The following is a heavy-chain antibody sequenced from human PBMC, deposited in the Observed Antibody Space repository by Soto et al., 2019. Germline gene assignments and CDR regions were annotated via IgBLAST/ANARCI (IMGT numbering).Heavy chain of an antibody. V-gene: IGHV1-3*01. CDR3: GRGPGGPDGPGDY. J-gene: IGHJ4*02. D-gene: IGHD2-15*01. CDR2: INAGNGNT. CDR1: GYTFTSYA. Sequence: ASVKVSCKASGYTFTSYAMHWVRQAPVQRLEWMGWINAGNGNTKYSQKFQGRVTITRDTSASTAYMELSSLRSEDTAVYYFGRGPGGPDGPGDYWGQGTLVT.